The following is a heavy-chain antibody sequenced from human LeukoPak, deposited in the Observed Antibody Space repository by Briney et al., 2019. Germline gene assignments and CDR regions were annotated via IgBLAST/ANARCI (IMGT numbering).Heavy chain of an antibody. CDR2: INPNSGAT. J-gene: IGHJ4*02. V-gene: IGHV1-2*02. CDR3: AREHSSSSGKVFDY. CDR1: GYTFPGYY. Sequence: ASVKVSCRASGYTFPGYYMHWVRQAPGQGLEWMGWINPNSGATNYAQKFQGRVTMTRDTSISTAYMELSRLKSDDTAVYYCAREHSSSSGKVFDYWGQGTLVTVSS. D-gene: IGHD6-6*01.